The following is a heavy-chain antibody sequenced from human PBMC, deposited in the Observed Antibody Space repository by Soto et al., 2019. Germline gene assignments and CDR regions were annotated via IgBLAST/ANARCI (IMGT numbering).Heavy chain of an antibody. CDR2: ISSSSSYI. D-gene: IGHD2-15*01. Sequence: GGSLRLSCAASGFTFSSYSMNWVRQAPGKGLEWVSSISSSSSYIYYADSVKGRFTISRDNAKNSPYLQMNSLRAEDTAVYYCARAVYSANADIDYWGQGTLFTVS. CDR1: GFTFSSYS. V-gene: IGHV3-21*01. J-gene: IGHJ4*02. CDR3: ARAVYSANADIDY.